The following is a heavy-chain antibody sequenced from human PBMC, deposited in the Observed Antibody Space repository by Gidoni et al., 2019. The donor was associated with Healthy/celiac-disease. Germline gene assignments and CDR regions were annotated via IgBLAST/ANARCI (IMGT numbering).Heavy chain of an antibody. CDR2: IIPIFGTA. Sequence: QVQLVQSGAEVKNPGSSVKVSCKASGGPFSSYAISWVRQAPGQGLEWMGGIIPIFGTANNAQKFQGRVTITADESTSTAYMELSSLRSEDTAVYYCASQRGFGELFIKHWGQGTLVTVSS. CDR3: ASQRGFGELFIKH. D-gene: IGHD3-10*01. CDR1: GGPFSSYA. V-gene: IGHV1-69*01. J-gene: IGHJ1*01.